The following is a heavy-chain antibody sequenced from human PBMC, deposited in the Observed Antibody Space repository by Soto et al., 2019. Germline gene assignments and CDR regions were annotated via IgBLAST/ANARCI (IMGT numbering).Heavy chain of an antibody. Sequence: ASVKVSCKASGYTFTSYAMHWVRQAPGQRLEWMGWMNPDSGNTGYVQKLQGRVTMTRNTAISTAYMELSSLRSEDTAVYYCARSVGGSNVNFDYWGQGTLVTVSS. D-gene: IGHD3-10*01. V-gene: IGHV1-8*02. J-gene: IGHJ4*02. CDR1: GYTFTSYA. CDR2: MNPDSGNT. CDR3: ARSVGGSNVNFDY.